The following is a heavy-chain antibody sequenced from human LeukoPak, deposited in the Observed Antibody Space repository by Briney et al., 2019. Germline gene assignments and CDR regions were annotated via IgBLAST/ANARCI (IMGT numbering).Heavy chain of an antibody. CDR2: ISGSGGST. CDR3: AKDVRAAGPNDTFDY. Sequence: PGGSLRLSCAASGFTFSSYATSWVRQAPGKGLEWVSAISGSGGSTYYADSVKGRFTISRDNSKNTLYLQMNSLRAEDTAVYYCAKDVRAAGPNDTFDYWGQGTLVTVSS. D-gene: IGHD6-13*01. CDR1: GFTFSSYA. J-gene: IGHJ4*02. V-gene: IGHV3-23*01.